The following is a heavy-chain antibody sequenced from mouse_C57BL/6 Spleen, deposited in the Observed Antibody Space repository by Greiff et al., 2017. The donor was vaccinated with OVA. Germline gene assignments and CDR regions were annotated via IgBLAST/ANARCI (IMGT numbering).Heavy chain of an antibody. CDR1: GYAFSSSW. CDR2: IYPGDGDT. V-gene: IGHV1-82*01. Sequence: VHLVESGPELVKPGASVKISCKASGYAFSSSWMNWVKQRPGKGLEWIGRIYPGDGDTNYNGKFKGTATLTADKSSSTAYMQLSSLTSEDSAVYFCARCHSNYFDYWGQGTTLTVSS. J-gene: IGHJ2*01. D-gene: IGHD2-5*01. CDR3: ARCHSNYFDY.